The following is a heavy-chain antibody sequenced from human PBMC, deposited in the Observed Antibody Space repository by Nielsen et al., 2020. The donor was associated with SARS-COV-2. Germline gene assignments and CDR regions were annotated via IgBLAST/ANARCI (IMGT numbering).Heavy chain of an antibody. Sequence: GGSLRLSCAASGFTFSTYGMHWVRQAPGKGLEWVAAISYDGSNKYYVDSVKGRFTISRDNSKNTLYLQMSSLREEDTAVYYCAKDWTAIVVVPSGGVDYWRQGTRVTVSS. CDR2: ISYDGSNK. J-gene: IGHJ4*02. CDR3: AKDWTAIVVVPSGGVDY. CDR1: GFTFSTYG. D-gene: IGHD2-15*01. V-gene: IGHV3-30*18.